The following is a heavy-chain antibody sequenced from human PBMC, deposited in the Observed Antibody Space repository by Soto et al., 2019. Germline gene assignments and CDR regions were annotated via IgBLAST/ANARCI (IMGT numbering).Heavy chain of an antibody. CDR2: INHSGST. D-gene: IGHD3-9*01. V-gene: IGHV4-34*01. Sequence: TCAVYGGSFSGYYWSWIRQPPGKGLEWIGEINHSGSTNYNPSLKSRVTISVDTSKNQFSLKLSSVTAADTAVYYCARGCPSILTLYYYYGMDVWGQGTTVTVSS. J-gene: IGHJ6*02. CDR1: GGSFSGYY. CDR3: ARGCPSILTLYYYYGMDV.